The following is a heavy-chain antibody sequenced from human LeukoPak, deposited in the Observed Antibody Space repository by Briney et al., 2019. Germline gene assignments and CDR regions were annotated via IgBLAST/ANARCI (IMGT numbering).Heavy chain of an antibody. CDR3: ARLQYYYDSSGYLGDFDY. CDR1: GGSFSGYY. J-gene: IGHJ4*02. Sequence: PSETLSLTCAVYGGSFSGYYWSWIRQPPGKGLEWIGEINHSGSTNYNPSLKSRVTISVDTSKNQFSLKLSSVTAADTAVYYCARLQYYYDSSGYLGDFDYWGQGTLVTVSS. V-gene: IGHV4-34*01. CDR2: INHSGST. D-gene: IGHD3-22*01.